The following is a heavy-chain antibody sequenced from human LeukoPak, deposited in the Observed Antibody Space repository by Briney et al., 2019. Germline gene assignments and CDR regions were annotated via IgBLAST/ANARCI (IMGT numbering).Heavy chain of an antibody. V-gene: IGHV1-2*06. CDR2: INPSSGDT. J-gene: IGHJ4*02. Sequence: ASVKLSFKASAYSFTDYYVHWVRQAPGQGLEWMGRINPSSGDTNYAQNFQGRVTMTRDTSISTAYMELSRLRSDDTAVYYCATTSGYFYYWGQGTLVTVSS. CDR3: ATTSGYFYY. CDR1: AYSFTDYY. D-gene: IGHD1-26*01.